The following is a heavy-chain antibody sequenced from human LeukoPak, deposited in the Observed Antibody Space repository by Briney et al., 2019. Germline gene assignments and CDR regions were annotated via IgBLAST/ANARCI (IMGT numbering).Heavy chain of an antibody. J-gene: IGHJ4*02. CDR2: INPSGGST. Sequence: GASVRVSCKASGYTFTSYYMHWVRQAPGQGLEWMGIINPSGGSTSYAQKFQGRVTTTRDTSTSTVYMELSSPRSEDTAVYYCARDHPQMVYPIDYWGQGTLVTVSS. V-gene: IGHV1-46*01. D-gene: IGHD2-8*01. CDR3: ARDHPQMVYPIDY. CDR1: GYTFTSYY.